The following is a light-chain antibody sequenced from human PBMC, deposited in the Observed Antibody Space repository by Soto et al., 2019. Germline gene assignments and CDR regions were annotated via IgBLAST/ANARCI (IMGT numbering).Light chain of an antibody. V-gene: IGKV3-20*01. CDR2: GAS. Sequence: EIVLTQSPGTLSLSPGERATLSCGASQSVSSNSLAWYHQKPGQPPRLLIYGASSRATGISDRFSGSGSGTDFTLTISRLEPEDFAVYYCQQYGSSFITFGQGTRLE. CDR1: QSVSSNS. J-gene: IGKJ5*01. CDR3: QQYGSSFIT.